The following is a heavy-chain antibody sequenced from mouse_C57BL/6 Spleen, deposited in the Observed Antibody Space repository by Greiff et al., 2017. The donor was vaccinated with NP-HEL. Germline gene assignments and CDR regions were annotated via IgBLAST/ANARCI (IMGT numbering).Heavy chain of an antibody. CDR3: ARSRNYSNPWFAY. CDR1: GYTFTSYW. CDR2: IDPSDSYT. Sequence: QVQLQQPGAELVMPGASVKLSCKASGYTFTSYWMHWVKQRPGQGLEWIGEIDPSDSYTNYNQKFKGKSTLTVDKSSSTAYMQLSSLTSEDSAVYYCARSRNYSNPWFAYWGQGTLVTVSA. D-gene: IGHD2-5*01. V-gene: IGHV1-69*01. J-gene: IGHJ3*01.